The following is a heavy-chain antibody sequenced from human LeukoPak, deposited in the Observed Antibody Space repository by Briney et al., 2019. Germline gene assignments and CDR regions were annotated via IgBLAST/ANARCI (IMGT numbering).Heavy chain of an antibody. D-gene: IGHD2-2*01. CDR2: INHSGST. CDR1: GGSFSGYY. V-gene: IGHV4-34*01. Sequence: PSETLSLTCAVYGGSFSGYYWSWIRQPPGKGPEWIGEINHSGSTNYNPSLKSRVTISVDTSKNQFSLKLSSVTAADTAVYYCARGVYCSSTSCPDLDYWGQGTLVTVSS. CDR3: ARGVYCSSTSCPDLDY. J-gene: IGHJ4*02.